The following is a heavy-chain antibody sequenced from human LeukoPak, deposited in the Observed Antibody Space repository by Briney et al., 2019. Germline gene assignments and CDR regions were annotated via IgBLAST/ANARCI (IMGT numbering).Heavy chain of an antibody. V-gene: IGHV3-7*01. D-gene: IGHD2-15*01. CDR2: IKEDGSEK. CDR3: ARHRSGGSQDDAFDI. Sequence: GGSLRLSCAASGFTFDDYAMHWVRQAPGKGLEWVADIKEDGSEKYYVDSVKGRFTISRQNAKSSLFLQMNSLRAEDTAVYYCARHRSGGSQDDAFDIWGQGTMVTVSS. CDR1: GFTFDDYA. J-gene: IGHJ3*02.